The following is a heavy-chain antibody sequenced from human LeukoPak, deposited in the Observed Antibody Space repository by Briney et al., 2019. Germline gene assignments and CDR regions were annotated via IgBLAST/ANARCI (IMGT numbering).Heavy chain of an antibody. J-gene: IGHJ4*02. D-gene: IGHD5-12*01. V-gene: IGHV3-7*04. Sequence: AGSLRLSCAASEFTFSSYWMSWVRQAPGKGLERVANIKPDGSERKYVDSVKGRFTIARDNANNSLYLQMNSQRVEDTAVYYCARDTDEARGQGTLVTVSS. CDR1: EFTFSSYW. CDR3: ARDTDEA. CDR2: IKPDGSER.